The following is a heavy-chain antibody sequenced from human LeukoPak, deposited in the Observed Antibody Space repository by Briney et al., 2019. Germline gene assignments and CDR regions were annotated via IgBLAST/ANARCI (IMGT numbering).Heavy chain of an antibody. V-gene: IGHV4-31*03. CDR2: IYYSGST. CDR1: GGSISSGGYY. J-gene: IGHJ4*02. CDR3: ARGYYYGSGSIRFDY. D-gene: IGHD3-10*01. Sequence: SQTLSLTCTVSGGSISSGGYYWSWIRQHPGKGLEWIGYIYYSGSTYYNPSLKSRVTISVDTSKNQFSLKLSSVTAADTAVYYCARGYYYGSGSIRFDYWGQGTLVTVSS.